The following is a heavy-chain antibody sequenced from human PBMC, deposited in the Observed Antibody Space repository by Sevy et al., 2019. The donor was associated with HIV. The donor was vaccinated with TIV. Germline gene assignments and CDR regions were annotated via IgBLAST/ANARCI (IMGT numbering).Heavy chain of an antibody. CDR1: GFTFSSYA. CDR3: AKKSIVVVTNFDY. CDR2: ISGSGGST. J-gene: IGHJ4*02. V-gene: IGHV3-23*01. D-gene: IGHD3-22*01. Sequence: GGSLRLSCAASGFTFSSYAMSWVRQAPGKGLEWVSAISGSGGSTYYADSVKGRFTISRDNSKNTLYLQMNSLRAEDTAVYYCAKKSIVVVTNFDYWGQRTLVTVSS.